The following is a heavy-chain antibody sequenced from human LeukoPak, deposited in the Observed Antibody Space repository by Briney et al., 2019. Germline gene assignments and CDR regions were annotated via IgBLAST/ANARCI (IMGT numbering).Heavy chain of an antibody. CDR1: GFTFDDYA. CDR2: ISWNSGSI. CDR3: AKDSSPAWGDYGMDV. D-gene: IGHD3-16*01. Sequence: GGSLRLSCAASGFTFDDYAMHWVRQAPGKGLEWVSGISWNSGSIGYADSVKGRFTISRDNAKNSLYLQMNSLRAEDTALYYCAKDSSPAWGDYGMDVWGQGTTVTVSS. J-gene: IGHJ6*02. V-gene: IGHV3-9*01.